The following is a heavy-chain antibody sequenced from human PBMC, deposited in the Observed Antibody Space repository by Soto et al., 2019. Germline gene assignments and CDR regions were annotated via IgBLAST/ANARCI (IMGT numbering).Heavy chain of an antibody. D-gene: IGHD1-26*01. Sequence: SGGSLRLSCEASGFRFNSYSINWVRQAPQKGLEWVSLIDARSNYIYYADSVKDRFTISRDNARNSLYLQMDSLRVEDTAVYYYVRENEMAGATSAFEYWGQGTPVTVSS. CDR3: VRENEMAGATSAFEY. CDR2: IDARSNYI. V-gene: IGHV3-21*06. J-gene: IGHJ4*02. CDR1: GFRFNSYS.